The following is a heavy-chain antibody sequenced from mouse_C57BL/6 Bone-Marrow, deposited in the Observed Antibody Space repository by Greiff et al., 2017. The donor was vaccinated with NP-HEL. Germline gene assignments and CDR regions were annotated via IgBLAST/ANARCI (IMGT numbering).Heavy chain of an antibody. J-gene: IGHJ1*03. CDR2: IYPRSGNT. D-gene: IGHD2-4*01. CDR3: AGEYDYDEDYWYFDV. CDR1: GYTFTSYG. V-gene: IGHV1-81*01. Sequence: QVQLQQSGAELARPGASVKLSCKASGYTFTSYGISWVKQRTGQGLEWIGEIYPRSGNTYYNEKFKGKATLTADKSSSTAYMELRSLTSEDSAVYFGAGEYDYDEDYWYFDVWGTGTTVTVSS.